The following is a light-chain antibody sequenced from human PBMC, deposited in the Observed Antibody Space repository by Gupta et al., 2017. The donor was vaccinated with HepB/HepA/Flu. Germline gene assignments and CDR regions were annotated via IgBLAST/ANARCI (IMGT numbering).Light chain of an antibody. J-gene: IGKJ2*01. CDR1: QSVATY. CDR2: TSS. V-gene: IGKV1-39*01. CDR3: QQSYSSYN. Sequence: DIQMTQSPSSLSASVGDSVTITCRASQSVATYLNWYQHKRGQAPKLLVHTSSMLQSGVPYSFSGSGYKKEFTLTSTRLQHEDSAKYYCQQSYSSYNFGQGTKLEIK.